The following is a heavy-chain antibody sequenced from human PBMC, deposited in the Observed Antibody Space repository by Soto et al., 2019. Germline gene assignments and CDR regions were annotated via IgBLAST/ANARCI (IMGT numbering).Heavy chain of an antibody. CDR3: ARGSLSGQWLETGAFDI. Sequence: PSETLSLTCAVYGGSFSGYYWSWIRQPPGKGLEWIGEINHSGSTNYNPSLKSRVTISVDTSKNQFSLKLSSVTAADTAVYYCARGSLSGQWLETGAFDIWGQGTMVTVS. CDR1: GGSFSGYY. CDR2: INHSGST. V-gene: IGHV4-34*01. J-gene: IGHJ3*02. D-gene: IGHD6-19*01.